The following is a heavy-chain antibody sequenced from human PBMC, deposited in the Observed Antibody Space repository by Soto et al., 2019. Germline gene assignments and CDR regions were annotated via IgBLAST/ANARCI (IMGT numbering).Heavy chain of an antibody. J-gene: IGHJ6*02. CDR3: AREGIADRDLGDPRPENNPQSGMDV. Sequence: QVQLVQSGAEVKKPGSSVKVSCKASGGTFSSYAISWVRQAPGQGLEWMGGIIPIFGTANYAQQFQGRVTITADEATSTAYMELSSLRSEDTAVYYCAREGIADRDLGDPRPENNPQSGMDVWGQGTTVTVSS. V-gene: IGHV1-69*01. D-gene: IGHD6-6*01. CDR2: IIPIFGTA. CDR1: GGTFSSYA.